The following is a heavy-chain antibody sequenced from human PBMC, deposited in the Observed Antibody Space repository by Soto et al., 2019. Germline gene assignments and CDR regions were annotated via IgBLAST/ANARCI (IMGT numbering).Heavy chain of an antibody. CDR3: ARATSKVRFLDY. CDR1: GYTFTRYA. Sequence: GASVTRAWKASGYTFTRYAMHWVRQAPGQRLEWMGWINAGNGNTKYSQKFQGRVTITRDTSASTAYMELSSLRSEDTAVYYFARATSKVRFLDYCGQGTPVTDSS. D-gene: IGHD3-10*01. CDR2: INAGNGNT. J-gene: IGHJ4*02. V-gene: IGHV1-3*01.